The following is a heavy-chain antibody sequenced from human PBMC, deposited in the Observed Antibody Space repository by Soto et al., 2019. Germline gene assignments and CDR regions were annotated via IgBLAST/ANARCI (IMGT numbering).Heavy chain of an antibody. CDR3: ARSWGSSGWYFMPTYFDY. V-gene: IGHV6-1*01. D-gene: IGHD6-19*01. CDR1: GDSVSSNSAA. CDR2: TYYRSKWYN. J-gene: IGHJ4*02. Sequence: QTLSLTCAISGDSVSSNSAAWNWIRQSPSRGLEWLGRTYYRSKWYNDYAVSVKSRITINPDTSKNQFSLQLNSVTPEDTAVYYCARSWGSSGWYFMPTYFDYWGQGTLVTVSS.